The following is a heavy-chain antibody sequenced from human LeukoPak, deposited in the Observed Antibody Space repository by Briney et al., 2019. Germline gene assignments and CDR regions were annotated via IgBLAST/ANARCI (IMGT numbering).Heavy chain of an antibody. CDR3: ARDPGIAVAGYDAFDI. Sequence: SETLSLTCTVSGGSISSYYWSWIRQPAGKGLEWIGLIYTSGSTNYNPSLKSRVSMSVDTSKNQFSLKLSSVTAADTAVYYCARDPGIAVAGYDAFDIWGQGTMVTVSS. CDR2: IYTSGST. CDR1: GGSISSYY. J-gene: IGHJ3*02. V-gene: IGHV4-4*07. D-gene: IGHD6-19*01.